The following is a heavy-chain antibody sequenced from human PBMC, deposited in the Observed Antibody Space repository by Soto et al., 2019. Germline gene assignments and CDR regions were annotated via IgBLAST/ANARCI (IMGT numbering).Heavy chain of an antibody. Sequence: QVQLVESGGGVVQPGRSLRLSCAASGFTFSSYGMHWVRQAPGKGLEWVAVIWYDGSNKYYADSVKGRFTISRDTSKNTLYLQMNSLRAEDTAVYYSARAPAMVPRLYFDCWGQGTLVTVSS. CDR3: ARAPAMVPRLYFDC. CDR2: IWYDGSNK. D-gene: IGHD5-18*01. J-gene: IGHJ4*02. CDR1: GFTFSSYG. V-gene: IGHV3-33*01.